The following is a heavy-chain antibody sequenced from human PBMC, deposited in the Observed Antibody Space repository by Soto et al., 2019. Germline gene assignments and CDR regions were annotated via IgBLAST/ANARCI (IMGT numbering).Heavy chain of an antibody. CDR2: IYPGDSDT. V-gene: IGHV5-51*01. J-gene: IGHJ5*02. CDR3: ARWDCSSTSCYVNDHNWFDP. D-gene: IGHD2-2*01. Sequence: PGESLKISCKGSGYSFTSYWIGWVRQMPGKGLEWMGIIYPGDSDTRYSPSFQGQVTISADKSISTAYLQWSSLKASDTAMYYCARWDCSSTSCYVNDHNWFDPWGQGTLVTVS. CDR1: GYSFTSYW.